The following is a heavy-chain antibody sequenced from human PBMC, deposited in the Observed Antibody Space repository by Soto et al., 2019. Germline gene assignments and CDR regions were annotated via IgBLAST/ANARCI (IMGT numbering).Heavy chain of an antibody. CDR2: IYYSGST. Sequence: SETLSLTCTVSGGSISSGDCYWSWIRQPPGKGLEWIGYIYYSGSTYYNPSLKSRVTISVDTSKNQFSLKLSSVTAADTAVYYCARFYYYDSSGYYYVEEFDYWGQGTLVTVSS. J-gene: IGHJ4*02. D-gene: IGHD3-22*01. CDR1: GGSISSGDCY. CDR3: ARFYYYDSSGYYYVEEFDY. V-gene: IGHV4-30-4*01.